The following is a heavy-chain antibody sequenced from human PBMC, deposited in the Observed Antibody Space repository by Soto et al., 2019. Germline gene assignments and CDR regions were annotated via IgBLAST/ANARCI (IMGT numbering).Heavy chain of an antibody. V-gene: IGHV1-69*13. J-gene: IGHJ5*02. CDR1: GGTFSSYA. D-gene: IGHD3-16*01. CDR2: IIPIFGTA. Sequence: SVKVSCKASGGTFSSYAISWVRQAPGQGLEWMGGIIPIFGTANYAQKFQGRVTITADESTSTAYMELSSLRSEDTAVYYCARKGYDYVWGSSRFDPWGQGTLVTVSS. CDR3: ARKGYDYVWGSSRFDP.